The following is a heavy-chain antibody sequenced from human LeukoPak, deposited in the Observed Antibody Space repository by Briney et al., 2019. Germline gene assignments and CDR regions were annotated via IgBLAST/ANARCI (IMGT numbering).Heavy chain of an antibody. V-gene: IGHV4-59*01. CDR2: IYYGGNT. J-gene: IGHJ6*02. CDR1: GGSISTYY. CDR3: ARYLVVVAATHRQYYGMDV. Sequence: PSETLSLTCTVSGGSISTYYWSWIRQSPGKGLEWIGHIYYGGNTNYNPSLQSRVTISRDTSKNQFSLRLTSVTAADTAVYYCARYLVVVAATHRQYYGMDVWGQGTTVTVSS. D-gene: IGHD2-15*01.